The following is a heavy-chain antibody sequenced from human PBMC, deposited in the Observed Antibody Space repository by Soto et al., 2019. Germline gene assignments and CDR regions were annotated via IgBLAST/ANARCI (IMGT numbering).Heavy chain of an antibody. D-gene: IGHD1-26*01. Sequence: QAQLVQSGAEVKKPGASVKVSCKASGYTFTGYDINWVRQATGQGLEWMGWMNPNSGNTGYAQNFQGRVTMTRDNSITTAYMELTSLRDADSAEYYCAGEKVGTTGIDYWGQGTLVTVSS. CDR1: GYTFTGYD. J-gene: IGHJ4*02. CDR2: MNPNSGNT. CDR3: AGEKVGTTGIDY. V-gene: IGHV1-8*01.